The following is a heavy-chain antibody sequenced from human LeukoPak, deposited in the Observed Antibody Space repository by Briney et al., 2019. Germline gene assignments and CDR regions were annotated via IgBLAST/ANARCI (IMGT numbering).Heavy chain of an antibody. D-gene: IGHD3-22*01. V-gene: IGHV4-59*01. J-gene: IGHJ3*02. CDR1: GGPISSYY. CDR3: AAEPPNYYYDSSGPSGGFAFDI. CDR2: IYYSGST. Sequence: SETLSLTCTVSGGPISSYYWSWIRQPPGKGLEWIGYIYYSGSTNYNPSLKSRVTISVDTSKNQFSLKLSSVTAADTAVYYCAAEPPNYYYDSSGPSGGFAFDIWGQGTMVTVSS.